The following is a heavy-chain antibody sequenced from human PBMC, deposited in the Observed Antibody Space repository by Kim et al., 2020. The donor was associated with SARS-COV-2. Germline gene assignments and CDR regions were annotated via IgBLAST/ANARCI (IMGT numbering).Heavy chain of an antibody. V-gene: IGHV1-8*01. CDR2: MNPNSGNT. Sequence: ASVKVSCKASGYTFTSYDINWVRQATGQGLEWMGWMNPNSGNTGYAQKFQGRVTMTRNTSISTAYMELSSLRSEDTAVYYCARVPMGSSGSYYGYYYYYGMDVWGQGTTVTVSS. CDR1: GYTFTSYD. CDR3: ARVPMGSSGSYYGYYYYYGMDV. J-gene: IGHJ6*02. D-gene: IGHD3-10*01.